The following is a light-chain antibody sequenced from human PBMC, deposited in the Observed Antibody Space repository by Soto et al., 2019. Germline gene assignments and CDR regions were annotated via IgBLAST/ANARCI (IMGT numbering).Light chain of an antibody. Sequence: EIVMTQSPATLSVSPGERATLSCRASQSVGRNLAWYQQKPGQAPRLLIYGASTRATGIPARFSGSGSGTEFTLTISSLQSEDFAIYSCQQYNHFPPLTFGGGTKVEIK. CDR1: QSVGRN. CDR2: GAS. CDR3: QQYNHFPPLT. J-gene: IGKJ4*01. V-gene: IGKV3-15*01.